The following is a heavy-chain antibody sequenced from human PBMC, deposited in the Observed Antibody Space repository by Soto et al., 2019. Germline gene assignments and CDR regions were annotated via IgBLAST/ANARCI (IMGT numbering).Heavy chain of an antibody. CDR1: GFTFSSYA. CDR2: ISGSGSST. V-gene: IGHV3-23*01. CDR3: AKDQGQLVSGQHDY. D-gene: IGHD6-13*01. Sequence: GGSLRLSCAASGFTFSSYAMSWVRQAPGKGLEWVSAISGSGSSTYYADSVKGRFTISRDNSKNTLYLQMNSLRAEDTAVYYCAKDQGQLVSGQHDYWGQGTLVTVSS. J-gene: IGHJ4*02.